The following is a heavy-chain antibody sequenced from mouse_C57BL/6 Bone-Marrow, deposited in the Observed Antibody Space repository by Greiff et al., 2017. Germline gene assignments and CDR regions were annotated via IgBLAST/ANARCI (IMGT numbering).Heavy chain of an antibody. Sequence: VQLQQSGAELVRPGASVKLSCTASGFNIKDDYMHWVKQRPEQGLEWIGWIDPENGDTEYASKFQGKATITADTSSNTAYLQLSSLTSEDTAVYYCTTSTVVNPMDYWGQGTTLTVSS. CDR1: GFNIKDDY. CDR3: TTSTVVNPMDY. D-gene: IGHD1-1*01. J-gene: IGHJ2*01. V-gene: IGHV14-4*01. CDR2: IDPENGDT.